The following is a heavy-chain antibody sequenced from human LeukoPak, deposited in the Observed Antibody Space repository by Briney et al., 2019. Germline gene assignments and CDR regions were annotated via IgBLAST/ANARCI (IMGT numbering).Heavy chain of an antibody. CDR1: GFTFSNYW. Sequence: TGGSLRLSCAASGFTFSNYWMSWVRQAPGKGLEWVANIKQDRSEKYYVDSVKGRFTISRDNAKNSLYLQMNSLRVEDTAVYFCAKVAKYYYGPETFYFFEQWGQGTPVTASS. J-gene: IGHJ4*02. D-gene: IGHD3-10*01. CDR2: IKQDRSEK. CDR3: AKVAKYYYGPETFYFFEQ. V-gene: IGHV3-7*01.